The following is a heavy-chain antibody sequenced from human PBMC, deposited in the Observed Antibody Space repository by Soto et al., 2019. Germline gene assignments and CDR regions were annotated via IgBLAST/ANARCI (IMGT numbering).Heavy chain of an antibody. J-gene: IGHJ4*02. V-gene: IGHV4-30-4*01. CDR1: GGPISSGDFH. CDR3: ARLVVTAAKWLGYFDH. D-gene: IGHD2-21*02. Sequence: QLQLQESGPGVVKPTQTLSLTCTASGGPISSGDFHWRWIRQSPGTGLEWLGYIYSTGITKYHPSHKGRLTISVDTSKNQFSLNLKSVTAADSAVYYCARLVVTAAKWLGYFDHWGQGTLVTVSS. CDR2: IYSTGIT.